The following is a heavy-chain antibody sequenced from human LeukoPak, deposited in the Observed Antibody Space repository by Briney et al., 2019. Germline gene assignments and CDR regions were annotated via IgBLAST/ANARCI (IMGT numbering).Heavy chain of an antibody. D-gene: IGHD3-10*01. Sequence: QSGGSLRLSCAASGFNFSSHWMHWVRQAPGKGLGWVSRLRSSGNGTTYADSVKGRCTISRDNAKTTLFLQMNSLRIEDTAVYYCVRGREVRGRSMDVWGKGTTVIVSP. J-gene: IGHJ6*04. CDR1: GFNFSSHW. CDR3: VRGREVRGRSMDV. CDR2: LRSSGNGT. V-gene: IGHV3-74*03.